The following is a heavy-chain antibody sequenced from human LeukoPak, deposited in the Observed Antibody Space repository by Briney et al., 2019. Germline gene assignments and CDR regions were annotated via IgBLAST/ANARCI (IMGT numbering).Heavy chain of an antibody. CDR2: IYYSGST. CDR1: GGSISSYY. D-gene: IGHD3-10*01. CDR3: AREPYYYGSGRGFDY. V-gene: IGHV4-59*01. J-gene: IGHJ4*02. Sequence: SETLSLTCTVSGGSISSYYWSWIRQPPGKGLEWIGYIYYSGSTNYNPSLKSRVTISVATSKNQFSLKLSSVTAADTAVYYCAREPYYYGSGRGFDYWGQGTLVTVSS.